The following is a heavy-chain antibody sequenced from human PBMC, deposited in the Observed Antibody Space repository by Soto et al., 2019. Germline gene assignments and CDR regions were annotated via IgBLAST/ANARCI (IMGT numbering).Heavy chain of an antibody. V-gene: IGHV4-30-2*01. CDR3: ARADCTNAVCHGGMFDY. CDR1: GGSISSGGYS. Sequence: SETLSLTCAVSGGSISSGGYSWSWIRQPPGKGLEWIGYIHHSGSTYYDPSLKSRVTISVDRSKNQFSLKLSSVTAADTAVYYCARADCTNAVCHGGMFDYWGQGTLVTVSS. J-gene: IGHJ4*02. D-gene: IGHD2-8*01. CDR2: IHHSGST.